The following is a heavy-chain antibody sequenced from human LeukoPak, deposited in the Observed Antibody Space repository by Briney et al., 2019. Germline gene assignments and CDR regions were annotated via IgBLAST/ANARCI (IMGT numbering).Heavy chain of an antibody. CDR3: AHHGGGTIRLGAFDI. CDR1: ELTLSSNY. Sequence: GGSLRLSCAASELTLSSNYMSWIRQAPGRGLEWVSFIYSGGSTYYADSVRGRFIISRDNSKNTLYLQMSSLRAEDTAVYYCAHHGGGTIRLGAFDIWGQGTMVTVSS. D-gene: IGHD3-3*01. V-gene: IGHV3-53*01. CDR2: IYSGGST. J-gene: IGHJ3*02.